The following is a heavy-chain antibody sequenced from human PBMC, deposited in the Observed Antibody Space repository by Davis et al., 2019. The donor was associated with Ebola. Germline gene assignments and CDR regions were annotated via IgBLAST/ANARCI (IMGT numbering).Heavy chain of an antibody. Sequence: MPGGSLRLSCTVSGGSISSSSYYWGWIRQPPGKGLAWIGSIYYTWSTYYNPSLKSRVTVSVDTSKNQFSLKLSSVTAADTAVYYCARAVNLLVVAASHFDYWGQGTLVTVSS. CDR3: ARAVNLLVVAASHFDY. D-gene: IGHD2-15*01. CDR2: IYYTWST. J-gene: IGHJ4*02. V-gene: IGHV4-39*07. CDR1: GGSISSSSYY.